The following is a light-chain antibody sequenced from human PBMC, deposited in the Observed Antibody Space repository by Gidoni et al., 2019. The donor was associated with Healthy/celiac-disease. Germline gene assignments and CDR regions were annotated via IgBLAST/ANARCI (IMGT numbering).Light chain of an antibody. Sequence: IQMTQSPSSLSASVGDRVTITCQASQDISNYLNWYQQKPGKAPKLLIYDASNLETGVPSRFSGSGSVTDFTFTISSLQPEDIATYDCQQYDNLRFTFGPGTKVDIK. CDR3: QQYDNLRFT. V-gene: IGKV1-33*01. J-gene: IGKJ3*01. CDR2: DAS. CDR1: QDISNY.